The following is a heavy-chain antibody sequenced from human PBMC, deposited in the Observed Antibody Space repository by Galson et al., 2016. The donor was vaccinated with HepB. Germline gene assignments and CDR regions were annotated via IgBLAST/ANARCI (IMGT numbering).Heavy chain of an antibody. CDR3: ARRTGSHDVNWFDP. D-gene: IGHD1-26*01. V-gene: IGHV4-39*01. J-gene: IGHJ5*02. CDR2: IFYNGYT. Sequence: SETLSLTCTVSGGSINSRSHYWGWIRQPPGKGLEWIGSIFYNGYTSYSPSVESRVTMSVDMSKNQFSLNLNSVTAADTATHFCARRTGSHDVNWFDPWGQGILVTVSS. CDR1: GGSINSRSHY.